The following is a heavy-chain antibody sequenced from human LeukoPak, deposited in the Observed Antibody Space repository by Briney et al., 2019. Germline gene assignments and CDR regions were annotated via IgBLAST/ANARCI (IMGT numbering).Heavy chain of an antibody. D-gene: IGHD2-2*02. CDR3: ARLVPAAIGPLPTYYYYMDV. V-gene: IGHV4-34*01. Sequence: SETLSLTCAVYGGSFSGYYWSWIRQPPGKGLEWIGEINHSGSTNYNPSLKSRVTISVDTSKNQFSLKLSSVTAADTAVYYCARLVPAAIGPLPTYYYYMDVWGKGTTVTVSS. J-gene: IGHJ6*03. CDR2: INHSGST. CDR1: GGSFSGYY.